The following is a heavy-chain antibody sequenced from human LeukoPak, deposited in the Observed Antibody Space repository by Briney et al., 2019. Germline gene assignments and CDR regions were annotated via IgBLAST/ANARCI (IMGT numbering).Heavy chain of an antibody. V-gene: IGHV3-48*01. Sequence: GGSLRLSCAASGFTFSTYAMNWVRQAPGKGLDWVSYISSRSTTIYYADSVEGRFTISRDNAQNSLYLQMNRLRAEDTAVYYCARTRYYYNSRSYGAPYYFDYWGQGTLVTVSS. J-gene: IGHJ4*02. CDR2: ISSRSTTI. CDR1: GFTFSTYA. CDR3: ARTRYYYNSRSYGAPYYFDY. D-gene: IGHD3-10*01.